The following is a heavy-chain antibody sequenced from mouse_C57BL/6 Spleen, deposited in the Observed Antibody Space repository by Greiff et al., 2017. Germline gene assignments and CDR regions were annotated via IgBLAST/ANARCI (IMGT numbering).Heavy chain of an antibody. Sequence: EVQGVESGPELVKPGASVKISCKASGYSFTGYYMNWVKQSPEKSLEWIGEFNPSTGGTTYNQKFKAKATLTVDKSSSTAYIQLKSLTSDDSAVYYCATLNDGYYFDYWGQGTTLTVSS. CDR3: ATLNDGYYFDY. J-gene: IGHJ2*01. CDR2: FNPSTGGT. CDR1: GYSFTGYY. D-gene: IGHD2-3*01. V-gene: IGHV1-42*01.